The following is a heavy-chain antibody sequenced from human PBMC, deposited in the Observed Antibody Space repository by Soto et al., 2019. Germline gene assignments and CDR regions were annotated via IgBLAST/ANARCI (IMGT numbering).Heavy chain of an antibody. D-gene: IGHD6-13*01. Sequence: SQTLSLTCAISGDSGSSNSAAWNWIRQSPSRGLEWLGRTYYRSKWYNDYAVSVKSRITINPDTSKNQFSLQLNSVTPEDTAVYYCARVHSSRRQRRGLYGYYYYGMDIWGQGTTVTVSS. CDR3: ARVHSSRRQRRGLYGYYYYGMDI. J-gene: IGHJ6*02. CDR2: TYYRSKWYN. CDR1: GDSGSSNSAA. V-gene: IGHV6-1*01.